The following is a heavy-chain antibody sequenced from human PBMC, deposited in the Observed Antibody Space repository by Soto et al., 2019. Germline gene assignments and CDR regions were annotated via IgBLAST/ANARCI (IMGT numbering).Heavy chain of an antibody. J-gene: IGHJ4*02. Sequence: QVQLQESGPGLVKPSQTLALTCSVSGGSISSGGNYWSWIRQQPGKGLEWIGYIYYTGNTYYNPSLQSRRTMSVDTSMNQFSLRLSSVTAADTAVYYCASISRGYCSGGRCSPLLFVYWGLGTLVTVSS. CDR3: ASISRGYCSGGRCSPLLFVY. V-gene: IGHV4-31*03. CDR1: GGSISSGGNY. CDR2: IYYTGNT. D-gene: IGHD2-15*01.